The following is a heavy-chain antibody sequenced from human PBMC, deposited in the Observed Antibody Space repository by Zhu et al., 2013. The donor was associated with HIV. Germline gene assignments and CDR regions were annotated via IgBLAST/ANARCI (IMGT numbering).Heavy chain of an antibody. CDR1: GYSISSGYY. D-gene: IGHD4-17*01. CDR2: IYHSGST. Sequence: QVQLQESGPGLVKPSETLSLTCGVSGYSISSGYYWGWIRQPPGKGLEWIGSIYHSGSTYYNPSLKSRVTISVDTSKNQFSLKLRSVTAADTAVYYCARGSTVTNGNDFDYWGQGTLVTVSS. V-gene: IGHV4-38-2*01. CDR3: ARGSTVTNGNDFDY. J-gene: IGHJ4*02.